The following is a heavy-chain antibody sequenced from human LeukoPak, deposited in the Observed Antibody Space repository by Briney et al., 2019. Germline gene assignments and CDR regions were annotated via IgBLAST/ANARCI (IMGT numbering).Heavy chain of an antibody. J-gene: IGHJ4*02. CDR3: ASGFAYDSSGPLDY. CDR2: IYSGGST. V-gene: IGHV3-53*04. D-gene: IGHD3-22*01. CDR1: GFTVSSNY. Sequence: GGSLRLSCAASGFTVSSNYMSWVRQAPGKGLEWVSVIYSGGSTYYADSVKGRFTISRHNSKNTLYLQMNSLRAEDTAVHYCASGFAYDSSGPLDYWGQGTLVTVSS.